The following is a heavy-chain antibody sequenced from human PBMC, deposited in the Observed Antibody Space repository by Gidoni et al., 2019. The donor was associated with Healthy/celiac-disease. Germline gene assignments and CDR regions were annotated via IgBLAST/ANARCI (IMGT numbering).Heavy chain of an antibody. D-gene: IGHD3-16*02. Sequence: QVQLVESGGGVVQPGRSLRLSCAASGFTFSSYGMPWVRQAPGKGLEWVAVIWYDGSNKYYADSVKGRFTISRDNSKNTLYLQMNSRRAEDTAVYYCARSAPARLSVTFGGVIVSPDYWGQGTLVTVSS. CDR3: ARSAPARLSVTFGGVIVSPDY. CDR1: GFTFSSYG. V-gene: IGHV3-33*01. CDR2: IWYDGSNK. J-gene: IGHJ4*02.